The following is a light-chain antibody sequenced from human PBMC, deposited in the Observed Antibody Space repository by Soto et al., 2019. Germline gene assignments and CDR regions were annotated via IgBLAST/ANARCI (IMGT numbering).Light chain of an antibody. V-gene: IGKV1-33*01. J-gene: IGKJ1*01. CDR3: QQYGSLPPWT. Sequence: DIQMTQSPSSLSASVGDRVTITCQASQDISNYLNWYQQKPGKAPKLLIYDASNLETGVPSRFXGRGSGTDFTFTISRLQPEDIAVYYCQQYGSLPPWTFGQGTKVEIK. CDR2: DAS. CDR1: QDISNY.